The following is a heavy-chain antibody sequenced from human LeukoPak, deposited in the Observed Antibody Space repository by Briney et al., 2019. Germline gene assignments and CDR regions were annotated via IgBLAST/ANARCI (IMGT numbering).Heavy chain of an antibody. V-gene: IGHV1-8*03. Sequence: ASVKVACKASGYTFTSYDINWVRQATGQGLEWMGWMNPNSGNTGYAQKFQGRVTITRNTSISTAYMELSSLRSEDTAVYYCARDTAMTHFDYWGQGTLVTVSS. D-gene: IGHD5-18*01. CDR3: ARDTAMTHFDY. J-gene: IGHJ4*02. CDR2: MNPNSGNT. CDR1: GYTFTSYD.